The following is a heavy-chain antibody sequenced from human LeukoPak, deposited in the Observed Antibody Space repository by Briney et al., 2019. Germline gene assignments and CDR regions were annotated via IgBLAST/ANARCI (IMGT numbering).Heavy chain of an antibody. J-gene: IGHJ6*02. CDR2: ISSDGYNK. CDR3: AKDRTYGDYGYYYYGMDV. D-gene: IGHD4-17*01. V-gene: IGHV3-30*18. Sequence: PGRSLRLSCAASGFIFSSYGLHWVRQAPGKGLEWVAVISSDGYNKYYADSVKGRFTISRDNSKNTLYLQMNSLRAEDTAVYYCAKDRTYGDYGYYYYGMDVWGQGTTVTVSS. CDR1: GFIFSSYG.